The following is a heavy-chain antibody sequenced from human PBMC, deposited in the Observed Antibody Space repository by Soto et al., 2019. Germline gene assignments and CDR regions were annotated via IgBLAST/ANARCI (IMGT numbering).Heavy chain of an antibody. CDR2: INPSGGST. D-gene: IGHD4-4*01. V-gene: IGHV1-46*01. Sequence: VSVKVSCKASGYTFTTYQMHWLPQAPGQGLEWMGIINPSGGSTSYAPKVQGRVTMTRDTSTSTVYRAGSSLSSEDTAVYYCARAYSGNKSPAYWGQGTLVNVSS. J-gene: IGHJ4*02. CDR3: ARAYSGNKSPAY. CDR1: GYTFTTYQ.